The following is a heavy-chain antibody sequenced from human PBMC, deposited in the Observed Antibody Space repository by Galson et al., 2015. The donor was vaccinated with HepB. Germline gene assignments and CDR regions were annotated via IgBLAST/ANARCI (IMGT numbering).Heavy chain of an antibody. J-gene: IGHJ6*02. CDR3: AKDPKAAAGTGYYGMDV. CDR2: ISWDGGST. D-gene: IGHD6-13*01. V-gene: IGHV3-43D*03. Sequence: SLRLSCAASGFTFDDYAMHWVRQAPGKGLEWVSLISWDGGSTYYADSVKGRFTISRDNSKNSLYLQMNSLRAEDTALYYCAKDPKAAAGTGYYGMDVWGQGTTVTVSS. CDR1: GFTFDDYA.